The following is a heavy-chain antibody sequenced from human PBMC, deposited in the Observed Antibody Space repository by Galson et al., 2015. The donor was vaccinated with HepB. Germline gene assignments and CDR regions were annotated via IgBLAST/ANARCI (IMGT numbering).Heavy chain of an antibody. Sequence: SLRLSCAASGFTFSSYAMHWVRQAPGKGLEWVAVISYDGSNKYYADSVKGRFTISRDNSKNTLYLQMNSLRAEDTAVYYCARDRWRPQYGDYYGMDVWGQGTTVTVSS. V-gene: IGHV3-30-3*01. CDR2: ISYDGSNK. D-gene: IGHD5-24*01. CDR1: GFTFSSYA. CDR3: ARDRWRPQYGDYYGMDV. J-gene: IGHJ6*02.